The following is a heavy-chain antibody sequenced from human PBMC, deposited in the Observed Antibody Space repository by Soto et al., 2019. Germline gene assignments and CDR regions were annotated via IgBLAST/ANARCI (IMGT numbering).Heavy chain of an antibody. CDR2: IYSGGST. CDR3: AREAYYDIFAGGNAFDI. D-gene: IGHD3-9*01. CDR1: GFTVSSNY. Sequence: EVQLVESGGGLVQPGGSLRLSCAASGFTVSSNYMSWVRQAPGKGLEWVSVIYSGGSTYYADSVKGRFTIPRDNSKNTLYLQMNSLRAEDTAVYYCAREAYYDIFAGGNAFDIWGQGTMVTVSS. J-gene: IGHJ3*02. V-gene: IGHV3-66*01.